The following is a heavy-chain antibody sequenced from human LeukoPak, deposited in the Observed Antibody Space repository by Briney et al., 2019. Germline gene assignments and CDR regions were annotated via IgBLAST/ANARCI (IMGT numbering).Heavy chain of an antibody. CDR2: ISAYNGNT. Sequence: ASVKVSCKASGYTFTSYGIGWVRQAPGQGLEWMGWISAYNGNTNYAQKLQGRVTMTTDTSTSTAYMELRSLRSDDTAVYYCARDQRGRYSSGWYRYCGQGTPVTVAS. V-gene: IGHV1-18*04. CDR1: GYTFTSYG. J-gene: IGHJ4*02. CDR3: ARDQRGRYSSGWYRY. D-gene: IGHD6-19*01.